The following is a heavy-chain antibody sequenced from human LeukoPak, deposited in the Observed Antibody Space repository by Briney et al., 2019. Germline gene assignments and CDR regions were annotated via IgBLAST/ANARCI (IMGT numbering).Heavy chain of an antibody. Sequence: PGGSLRLSCVASGFTFSAYAMAWVRQAPGKGLEWVSAISARGGSTYYANSVKGRFIISRDNSKYTVYLHMSSLRAEDTAVYYCALGYCSGGDCYEKPYYFDHWGQGTLVTVSS. V-gene: IGHV3-23*01. CDR2: ISARGGST. J-gene: IGHJ4*02. CDR3: ALGYCSGGDCYEKPYYFDH. CDR1: GFTFSAYA. D-gene: IGHD2-15*01.